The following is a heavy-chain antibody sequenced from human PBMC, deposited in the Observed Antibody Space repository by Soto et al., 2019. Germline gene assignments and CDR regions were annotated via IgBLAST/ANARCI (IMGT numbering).Heavy chain of an antibody. CDR1: GFSLSTSGVG. J-gene: IGHJ3*02. D-gene: IGHD6-19*01. V-gene: IGHV2-5*02. Sequence: QITLKESGPTLVKPTQTLTLTRTFSGFSLSTSGVGVGWIRQPPGKALEWLALIYWDDDKRYSPSLKSRLTITKDTSKNQVVLTMTNMDPVDTATYYCAHTRLYSSGWGRKTLDAFDIWGQGTMVTVSS. CDR3: AHTRLYSSGWGRKTLDAFDI. CDR2: IYWDDDK.